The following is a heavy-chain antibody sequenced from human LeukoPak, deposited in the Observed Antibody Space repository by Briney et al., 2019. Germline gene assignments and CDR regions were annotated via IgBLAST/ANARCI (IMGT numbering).Heavy chain of an antibody. CDR2: IYWDDDK. CDR1: GFSLRTSGVG. D-gene: IGHD3-10*01. Sequence: SGPTLVHPTQPLTLTCTFSGFSLRTSGVGVGWIRQPPGKALEWLALIYWDDDKRYSPSLKSRLTITKDTSQNQVVLTMTNMDPVDTATYYCAHREGRLGSDGFDIWGQGTMVTVSS. CDR3: AHREGRLGSDGFDI. J-gene: IGHJ3*02. V-gene: IGHV2-5*02.